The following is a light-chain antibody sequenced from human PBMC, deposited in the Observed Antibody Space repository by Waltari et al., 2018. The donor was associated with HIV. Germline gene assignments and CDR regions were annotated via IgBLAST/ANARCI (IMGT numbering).Light chain of an antibody. V-gene: IGKV3-11*01. Sequence: DIVLTQSPATLYLFPGERATLSCRASQSLTNYLSWYQQKPGQAPRLLIYDAANRATGIPARFSGRGSGTDFSLTISCLEPEDFAVYDCQQRRSGPIPFGQGTRLEIK. CDR3: QQRRSGPIP. J-gene: IGKJ5*01. CDR1: QSLTNY. CDR2: DAA.